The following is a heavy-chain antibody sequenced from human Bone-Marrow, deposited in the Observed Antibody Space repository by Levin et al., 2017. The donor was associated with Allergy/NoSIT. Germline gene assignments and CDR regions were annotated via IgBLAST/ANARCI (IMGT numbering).Heavy chain of an antibody. CDR3: ARGRGIVGATTNRYYYYGMDV. Sequence: GGSLRLSCAASGFTFSSYAMHWVRQAPGKGLEWVAVISYDGSNKYYADSVKGRFTISRDNSKNTLYLQMNSLRAEDTAVYYCARGRGIVGATTNRYYYYGMDVWGQGTTVTVSS. CDR1: GFTFSSYA. J-gene: IGHJ6*02. CDR2: ISYDGSNK. V-gene: IGHV3-30-3*01. D-gene: IGHD1-26*01.